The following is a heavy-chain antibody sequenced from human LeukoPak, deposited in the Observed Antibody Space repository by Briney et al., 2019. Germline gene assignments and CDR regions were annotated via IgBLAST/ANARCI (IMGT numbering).Heavy chain of an antibody. V-gene: IGHV3-7*01. D-gene: IGHD6-13*01. CDR1: GFTYNDYW. J-gene: IGHJ4*02. CDR3: ARSGIGATEIDY. Sequence: PGGSLRLSCAASGFTYNDYWMTWVRQAPGKGLEWVAQIKQDGSDWNYVDSVKGRITISRDNAKNSLYLQMNSLRAEDTAVYYCARSGIGATEIDYWGQGTLVTVSS. CDR2: IKQDGSDW.